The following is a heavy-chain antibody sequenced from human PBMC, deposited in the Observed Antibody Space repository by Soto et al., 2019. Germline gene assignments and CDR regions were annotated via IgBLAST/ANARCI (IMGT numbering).Heavy chain of an antibody. D-gene: IGHD3-10*01. Sequence: GASVKVSCKASGGTFSSYTISWVRQAPGQGLEWMGRIIPILGIANYAQKFQGRVTITADKSTRTAYMELSSLRSEDTAVYYCARARSVIMFDYWGQGTLVTVSS. CDR3: ARARSVIMFDY. V-gene: IGHV1-69*02. CDR2: IIPILGIA. J-gene: IGHJ4*02. CDR1: GGTFSSYT.